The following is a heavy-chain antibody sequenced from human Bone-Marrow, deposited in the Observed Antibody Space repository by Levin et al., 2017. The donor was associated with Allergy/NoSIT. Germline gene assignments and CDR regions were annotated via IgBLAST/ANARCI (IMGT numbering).Heavy chain of an antibody. D-gene: IGHD3-22*01. CDR3: ARGTTMIVAAGGMDV. Sequence: SQTLSLTCAVYGGSFSGYYWSWIRQPPGKGLEWIGEINHSGSTNYNPSLKSRVTISVDTSKNQFSLKLSSVTAADTAVYYCARGTTMIVAAGGMDVWGQGTTVTVSS. CDR1: GGSFSGYY. CDR2: INHSGST. V-gene: IGHV4-34*01. J-gene: IGHJ6*02.